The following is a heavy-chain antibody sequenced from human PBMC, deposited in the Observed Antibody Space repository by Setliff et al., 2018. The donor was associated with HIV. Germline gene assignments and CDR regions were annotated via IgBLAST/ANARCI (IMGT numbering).Heavy chain of an antibody. CDR2: IYWNNNK. D-gene: IGHD1-1*01. CDR1: GLSLSTSGVG. V-gene: IGHV2-5*01. J-gene: IGHJ4*02. CDR3: AYSGRQLRGPYFDF. Sequence: SGPTLVNPTQTLTLTCTFSGLSLSTSGVGVGWIRQSPGKALEWLAFIYWNNNKHYSTSLKSRLTDTKDTSKNRVVFTMTNMDPVDTATYYCAYSGRQLRGPYFDFWGQGTPVTVSS.